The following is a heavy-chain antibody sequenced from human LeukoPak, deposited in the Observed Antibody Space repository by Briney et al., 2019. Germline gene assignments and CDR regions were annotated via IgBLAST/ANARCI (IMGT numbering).Heavy chain of an antibody. D-gene: IGHD5-12*01. V-gene: IGHV3-30-3*01. CDR2: ISYDGSNK. J-gene: IGHJ4*02. CDR3: ARGYSGYDWGVDY. Sequence: GRSLRLSCAASGFTFSSYAMHWVRQAPGKGLEWVAVISYDGSNKYCADSVKGRFTISRDNYKNTLYLQMNSLRAEDTAVYYCARGYSGYDWGVDYWGQGTLVTVSS. CDR1: GFTFSSYA.